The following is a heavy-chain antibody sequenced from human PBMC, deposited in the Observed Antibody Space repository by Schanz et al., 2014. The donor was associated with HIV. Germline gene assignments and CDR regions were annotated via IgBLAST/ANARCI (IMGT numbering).Heavy chain of an antibody. CDR2: ISYDGNDK. D-gene: IGHD1-20*01. J-gene: IGHJ4*02. V-gene: IGHV3-30*18. CDR3: AKDQGDVTGTPFDY. CDR1: GFTFSTYG. Sequence: QVQLVESGGGVVQPGRSLRLSCAASGFTFSTYGMHWVRQGPGKGLEWVALISYDGNDKYYADSVKGRFTISRENFKNTLYLQMNSLRAEDTAVYYCAKDQGDVTGTPFDYWGQGTLVTVSS.